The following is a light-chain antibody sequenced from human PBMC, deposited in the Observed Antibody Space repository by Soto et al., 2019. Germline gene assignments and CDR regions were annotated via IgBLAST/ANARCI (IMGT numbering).Light chain of an antibody. V-gene: IGKV3-11*01. CDR3: QQRRNWPRST. CDR1: QSVSSY. CDR2: DAS. Sequence: EIVLTQSPATLSLSPGERATLSCRASQSVSSYLAWYQQKPGQAPRLLIYDASNRATGIPARFSGSGSGTAFSLTISSLEPEDFAVYYCQQRRNWPRSTFGQGTKLEIK. J-gene: IGKJ2*02.